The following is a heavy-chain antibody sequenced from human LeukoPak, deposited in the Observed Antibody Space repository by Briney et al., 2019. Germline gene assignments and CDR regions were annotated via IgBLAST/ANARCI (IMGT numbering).Heavy chain of an antibody. J-gene: IGHJ3*01. CDR1: GDSISSGDYY. Sequence: SETLSLTCTVSGDSISSGDYYWSWIRQPAGKGLEWIGRISSSGSTNYNPSLKSRVTISVDTSKNQFSLKLSSVTAADTAVYYCARAREFYSDSNAYEVWGQGTRVTVSS. D-gene: IGHD3-22*01. V-gene: IGHV4-61*02. CDR2: ISSSGST. CDR3: ARAREFYSDSNAYEV.